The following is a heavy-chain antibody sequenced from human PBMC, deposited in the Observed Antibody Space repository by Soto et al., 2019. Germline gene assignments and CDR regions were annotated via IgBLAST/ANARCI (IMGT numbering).Heavy chain of an antibody. J-gene: IGHJ6*03. Sequence: SSETLSLTCAVYGGSFSGYYWSWIRQPPGKGLEWIGEINHSGSTNYNPSLKIRVTISVDTSKNQFSLKLSSVTAADTAVYYCARGVAYSSSQSEYYYYYYMDVWGKGTTVTVSS. CDR3: ARGVAYSSSQSEYYYYYYMDV. CDR2: INHSGST. CDR1: GGSFSGYY. D-gene: IGHD6-13*01. V-gene: IGHV4-34*01.